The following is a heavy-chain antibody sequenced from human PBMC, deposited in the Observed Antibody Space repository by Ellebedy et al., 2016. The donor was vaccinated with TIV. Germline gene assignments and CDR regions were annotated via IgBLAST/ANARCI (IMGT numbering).Heavy chain of an antibody. J-gene: IGHJ4*02. Sequence: GESLKISCAASGFTFSSYSMNWVRRAPGKGLEWVSSISDSGVSTYYADSVKGRFTISRDDSKNTVYLQLNNLTAEDTATYFCVKDTAPYYGVFDYWGQGALVTVSS. CDR1: GFTFSSYS. CDR2: ISDSGVST. D-gene: IGHD3-3*01. V-gene: IGHV3-23*01. CDR3: VKDTAPYYGVFDY.